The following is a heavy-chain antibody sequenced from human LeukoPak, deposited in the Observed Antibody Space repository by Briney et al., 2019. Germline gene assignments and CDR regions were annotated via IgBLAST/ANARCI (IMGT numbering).Heavy chain of an antibody. V-gene: IGHV1-69*05. CDR3: ARDARYYYDSSGYYEV. CDR2: IIPIFGTA. Sequence: ASVKVSCKASGGTFSSYAISWVRQAPGQGLEWMGGIIPIFGTANYAQKFQGRVTITTDESTSTAYMELSSLRSADTAVYYCARDARYYYDSSGYYEVWGQGTLVTVSS. CDR1: GGTFSSYA. J-gene: IGHJ4*02. D-gene: IGHD3-22*01.